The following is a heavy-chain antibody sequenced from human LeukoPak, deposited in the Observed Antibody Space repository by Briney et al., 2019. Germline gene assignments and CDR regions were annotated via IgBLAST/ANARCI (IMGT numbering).Heavy chain of an antibody. CDR3: ARDYGYYGAFDI. CDR2: IYYSGST. Sequence: SETLSLTCTVSGGSISSYYWSWIRQPPGKGLEWIGYIYYSGSTNYNPSLKSRVTISVDTSKNQFSLKLSSVTAADTAVYYCARDYGYYGAFDIWGQGTMVTVSS. D-gene: IGHD3-16*01. CDR1: GGSISSYY. J-gene: IGHJ3*02. V-gene: IGHV4-59*01.